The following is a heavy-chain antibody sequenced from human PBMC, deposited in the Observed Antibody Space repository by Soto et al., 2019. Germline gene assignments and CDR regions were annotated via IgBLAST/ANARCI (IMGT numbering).Heavy chain of an antibody. V-gene: IGHV1-18*01. D-gene: IGHD6-6*01. CDR3: ARRQGGVMEIVAARPPYRGAYYYYGMDV. Sequence: PGASVKVSCKASGYTFTSYGISWVRQAPGQGLEWMGWISAYNGNTNYAQKLQGRVTMTTDTSTSTAYMELRSLRSDDTAVYYCARRQGGVMEIVAARPPYRGAYYYYGMDVWGQGTTVTVSS. CDR1: GYTFTSYG. J-gene: IGHJ6*02. CDR2: ISAYNGNT.